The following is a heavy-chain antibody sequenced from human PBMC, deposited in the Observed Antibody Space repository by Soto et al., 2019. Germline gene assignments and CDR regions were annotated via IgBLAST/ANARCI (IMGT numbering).Heavy chain of an antibody. J-gene: IGHJ5*02. D-gene: IGHD3-10*01. CDR2: IRYDGSDT. CDR3: ERDRFGGTEGTNWLDP. V-gene: IGHV3-33*01. Sequence: QEQLVQSGGGVVQPGRYLSLACAASGFKFHSYGMHWVRQAPGKGLEWVAVIRYDGSDTSYGDSVKGRFTISRDNSKNTLHLQMSSLRVYDTAVYYCERDRFGGTEGTNWLDPWGQGSLVTVSS. CDR1: GFKFHSYG.